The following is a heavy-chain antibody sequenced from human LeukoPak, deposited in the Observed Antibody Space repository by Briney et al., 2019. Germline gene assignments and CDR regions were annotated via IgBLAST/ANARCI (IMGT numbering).Heavy chain of an antibody. CDR1: GFSFSSYW. D-gene: IGHD3-10*01. Sequence: GGSLRLSCAASGFSFSSYWMHWVRQVPGKGLVWVSRINSDGSSTIYADSVKGRFTISRDNAKNTLYLQMNSLRAEDTAVYYCARERGSGSSDCWGQGTLVTVSS. J-gene: IGHJ4*02. CDR2: INSDGSST. V-gene: IGHV3-74*01. CDR3: ARERGSGSSDC.